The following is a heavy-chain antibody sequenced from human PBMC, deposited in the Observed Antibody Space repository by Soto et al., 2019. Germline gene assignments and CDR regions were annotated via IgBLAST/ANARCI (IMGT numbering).Heavy chain of an antibody. CDR1: GYTFTSYY. J-gene: IGHJ4*02. CDR2: INPSGGST. CDR3: ARVRPTVDGATLFDY. Sequence: GASVKVSCKASGYTFTSYYMRWVRQAPGQGLEWMGIINPSGGSTSYAQKFQGRVTMTRDTSTSTVYMELSSLRSEDTAVYYCARVRPTVDGATLFDYWGQGTLVTVSS. D-gene: IGHD4-17*01. V-gene: IGHV1-46*01.